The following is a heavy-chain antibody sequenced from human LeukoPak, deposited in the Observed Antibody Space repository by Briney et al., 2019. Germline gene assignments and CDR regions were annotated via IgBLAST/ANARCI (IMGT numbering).Heavy chain of an antibody. Sequence: PGRSLRLSCAASGFTFSSYGMHWVRQAPGKGLEWLAVISYDGSNKYYADSVKGRFTISRDNSKNTLYLQMNSLRAEDTAVYYCAKTTYYYDSSGYYLDYWGQGTLVTVSS. J-gene: IGHJ4*02. CDR3: AKTTYYYDSSGYYLDY. V-gene: IGHV3-30*18. D-gene: IGHD3-22*01. CDR1: GFTFSSYG. CDR2: ISYDGSNK.